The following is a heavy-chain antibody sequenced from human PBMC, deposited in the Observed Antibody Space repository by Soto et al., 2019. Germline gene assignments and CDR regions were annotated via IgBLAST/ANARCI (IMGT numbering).Heavy chain of an antibody. D-gene: IGHD1-26*01. V-gene: IGHV1-69*08. Sequence: QVQLEQSGAEVKKHGSSVKVSCKASGDTFTGYTVTWVRQAPGQGLEWGGRIIPVLCASNYALRFQRRVSIMADKSTDTVYMEVMRLTSEDTAVYYCARSRGSYCTKFDDWGQGTLVTVSS. CDR1: GDTFTGYT. J-gene: IGHJ4*02. CDR2: IIPVLCAS. CDR3: ARSRGSYCTKFDD.